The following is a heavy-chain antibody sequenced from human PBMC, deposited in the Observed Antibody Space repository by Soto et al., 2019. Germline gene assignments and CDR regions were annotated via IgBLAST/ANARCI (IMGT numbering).Heavy chain of an antibody. Sequence: SETLSLTCTVSGDSVNTDTYLWTWIRQPPGGGLEYIGYTFYSGSTNYNPSLKSRVIISLDTSKNSFSLRLTSVTAADTAVYYCATGRYVYGSDYWGQGILVTVSS. V-gene: IGHV4-61*01. D-gene: IGHD4-17*01. CDR3: ATGRYVYGSDY. J-gene: IGHJ4*02. CDR2: TFYSGST. CDR1: GDSVNTDTYL.